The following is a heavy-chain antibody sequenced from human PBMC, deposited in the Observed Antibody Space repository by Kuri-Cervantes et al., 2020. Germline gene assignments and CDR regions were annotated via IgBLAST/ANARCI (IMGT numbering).Heavy chain of an antibody. V-gene: IGHV4-4*07. Sequence: GSLRLSCTVSGASISNNYWSWIRQPAGKGLGWIGSLYTSGSTNYNPSLKSRVTMSVDTSKDQFSLKLSSVTAADTAVYYCARYNYGSLDYWGQGTLVTVSS. CDR2: LYTSGST. CDR1: GASISNNY. J-gene: IGHJ4*02. CDR3: ARYNYGSLDY. D-gene: IGHD3-10*01.